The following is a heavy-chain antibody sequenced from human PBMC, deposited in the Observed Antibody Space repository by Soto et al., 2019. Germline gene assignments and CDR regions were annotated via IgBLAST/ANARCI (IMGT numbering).Heavy chain of an antibody. CDR3: AKVVRPSNWFDP. D-gene: IGHD3-10*01. Sequence: AGGSLRLSCVGSGFTFSSYAMSWVRQAPGKGLEWVSAISGSGGSTYYADSVKGRFTISRDNSKNTLYLQMNSLRAEDTAVYYCAKVVRPSNWFDPWGQGTLVTVSS. CDR1: GFTFSSYA. J-gene: IGHJ5*02. V-gene: IGHV3-23*01. CDR2: ISGSGGST.